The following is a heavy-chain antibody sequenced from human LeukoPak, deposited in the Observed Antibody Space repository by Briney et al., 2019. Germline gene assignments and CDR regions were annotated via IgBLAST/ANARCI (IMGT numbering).Heavy chain of an antibody. J-gene: IGHJ4*02. D-gene: IGHD5-24*01. CDR1: GYTFSTYP. V-gene: IGHV7-4-1*02. CDR3: VSSGWLSRRMGYIDY. CDR2: INTNTGSP. Sequence: GASVKVSCKASGYTFSTYPMNWVRQAPGQGLEWMGWINTNTGSPTYAQGLTGRFVFSLDTSVSTAYLQISSLKAEDTAVYYCVSSGWLSRRMGYIDYWGQGTLVTVSS.